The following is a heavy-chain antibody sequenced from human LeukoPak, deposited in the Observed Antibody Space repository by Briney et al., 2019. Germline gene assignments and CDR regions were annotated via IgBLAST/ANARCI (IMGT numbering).Heavy chain of an antibody. D-gene: IGHD3-10*01. CDR3: AKDSAFYYIDV. J-gene: IGHJ6*03. CDR1: GFTFNNYG. CDR2: IRYNGNNQ. Sequence: WGALRPSCAASGFTFNNYGMHWVRQAPGKGLEWVAFIRYNGNNQYYADSVKGRFTISRDNSKNTLYLQMNSLKGDDTAVYYCAKDSAFYYIDVWGKGTTVIISS. V-gene: IGHV3-30*02.